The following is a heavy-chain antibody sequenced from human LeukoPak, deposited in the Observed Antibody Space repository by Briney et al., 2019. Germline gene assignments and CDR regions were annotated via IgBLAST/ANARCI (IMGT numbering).Heavy chain of an antibody. CDR3: ARYSSGYPPYYYGMDV. CDR1: GXSFTSYW. J-gene: IGHJ6*02. V-gene: IGHV5-51*01. D-gene: IGHD3-22*01. CDR2: IYPGDSDT. Sequence: GESLKISCKGSGXSFTSYWIGWVRQMPGKGLEWMGIIYPGDSDTKYSPSFQGQVTISADKSISTAYLQWSSLKASDTAMYYCARYSSGYPPYYYGMDVWGQGTTVTVSS.